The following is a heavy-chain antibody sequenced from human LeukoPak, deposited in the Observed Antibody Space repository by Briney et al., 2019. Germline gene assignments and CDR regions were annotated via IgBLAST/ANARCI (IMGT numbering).Heavy chain of an antibody. CDR2: IIPIFGTA. CDR3: AVWSGGSLYRSWFDP. CDR1: GGTFSSYA. D-gene: IGHD2-15*01. J-gene: IGHJ5*02. Sequence: AASVKVSCKASGGTFSSYAISWVRQAPGQGLEWMGGIIPIFGTANYAQKFQGRVTITTDESTSTAYMELSSLRSEDTAVYYCAVWSGGSLYRSWFDPWGQGTLVTVSS. V-gene: IGHV1-69*05.